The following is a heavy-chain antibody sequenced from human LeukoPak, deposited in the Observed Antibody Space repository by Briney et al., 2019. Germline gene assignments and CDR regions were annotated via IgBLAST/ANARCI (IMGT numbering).Heavy chain of an antibody. J-gene: IGHJ4*02. D-gene: IGHD5-18*01. CDR3: AKDKTGDTAMVYYFDY. V-gene: IGHV3-9*01. CDR2: INWNSGRI. CDR1: GFTFDDYS. Sequence: GGSLRLSCAASGFTFDDYSMHWVRHVPGKGLEWVSGINWNSGRIGYADSVEGRFTISRDNARNSLYLQMNSLRAEDTALYYCAKDKTGDTAMVYYFDYWGQGILVTVSS.